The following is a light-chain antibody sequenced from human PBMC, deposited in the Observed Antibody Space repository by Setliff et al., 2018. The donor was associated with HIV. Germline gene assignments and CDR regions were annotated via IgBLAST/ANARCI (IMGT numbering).Light chain of an antibody. CDR1: SSNIGSNY. V-gene: IGLV1-44*01. Sequence: QSALTQPPSASGTPGQRVTISCSGSSSNIGSNYVNWYQQFPETTPKFLIYSNDQRPSGVPDRFSGSKSGTSASLAISGLQSDDEADYYCAAWDDSLNAWVFGGGTKVTVL. J-gene: IGLJ3*02. CDR2: SND. CDR3: AAWDDSLNAWV.